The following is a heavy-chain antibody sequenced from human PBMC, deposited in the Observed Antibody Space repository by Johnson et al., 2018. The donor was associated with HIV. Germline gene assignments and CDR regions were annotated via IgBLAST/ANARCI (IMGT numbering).Heavy chain of an antibody. CDR1: GFTFDDYA. J-gene: IGHJ3*02. CDR3: ARGVGGAGDDAFDI. CDR2: ISWDGGST. Sequence: VQLVESGGGLVQPGRSLRLSCAASGFTFDDYAMHWVRQAPGKGLEWVSLISWDGGSTYYADSVKGRFTISRDNSKNSLYLQMNSLRAEDTALYYCARGVGGAGDDAFDIWGQGTMVTVSS. D-gene: IGHD6-19*01. V-gene: IGHV3-43D*03.